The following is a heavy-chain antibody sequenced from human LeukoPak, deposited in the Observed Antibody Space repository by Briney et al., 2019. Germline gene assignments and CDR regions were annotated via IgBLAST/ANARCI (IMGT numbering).Heavy chain of an antibody. D-gene: IGHD2-21*02. CDR1: GFTFSSYG. J-gene: IGHJ4*02. Sequence: GGSLRLSCAASGFTFSSYGMHWVRQAPDKGLEWVAVISYDGSNKYYADSVKGRFTISRDNSKNTLYLQMNSLRAEDTAVYYCAKDLERHIVVVTASAVDYWGQGTLVTVSS. CDR3: AKDLERHIVVVTASAVDY. CDR2: ISYDGSNK. V-gene: IGHV3-30*18.